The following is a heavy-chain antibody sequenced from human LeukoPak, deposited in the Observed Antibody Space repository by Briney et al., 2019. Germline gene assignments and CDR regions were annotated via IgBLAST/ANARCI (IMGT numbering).Heavy chain of an antibody. CDR1: GYTFTSYD. J-gene: IGHJ4*02. D-gene: IGHD2-2*01. CDR2: MNPNSGNT. Sequence: GASVKVSCKASGYTFTSYDINWVRQATGQGLEWMGWMNPNSGNTGYAQKFQGRVTITRNTSISTAYMELSSLRSGDTAVYYCALIPSFQVVPADYWGQGTLVTVSS. V-gene: IGHV1-8*03. CDR3: ALIPSFQVVPADY.